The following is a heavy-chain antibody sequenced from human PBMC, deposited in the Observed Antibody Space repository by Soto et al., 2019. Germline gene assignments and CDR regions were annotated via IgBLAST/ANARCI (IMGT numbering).Heavy chain of an antibody. CDR3: ARDGGGQGGY. Sequence: ASLKVSSKASGYTFTSYDISRVRQAPGQGLHGMGWIISHNGNTDYAEKLQGRVSMTTDKSTSTAYMDLRRLRSDDTAVYYCARDGGGQGGYWG. D-gene: IGHD3-16*01. J-gene: IGHJ4*01. CDR1: GYTFTSYD. CDR2: IISHNGNT. V-gene: IGHV1-18*01.